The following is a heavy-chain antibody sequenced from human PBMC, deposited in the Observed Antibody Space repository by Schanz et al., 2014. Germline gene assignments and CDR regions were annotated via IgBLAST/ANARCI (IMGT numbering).Heavy chain of an antibody. Sequence: EVQLVESGGGLIQPGGSLRLSCAVSGFTVNTNYMSWVRQAPGKGLEWISSMYINSGSTQYADSVKGRFIISRDSSKNTLYRQMNSLRAEDTAVYYCAKDIAPLAARPGYGMDVWGQGTTVTVSS. CDR3: AKDIAPLAARPGYGMDV. J-gene: IGHJ6*02. CDR1: GFTVNTNY. V-gene: IGHV3-53*01. D-gene: IGHD6-13*01. CDR2: MYINSGST.